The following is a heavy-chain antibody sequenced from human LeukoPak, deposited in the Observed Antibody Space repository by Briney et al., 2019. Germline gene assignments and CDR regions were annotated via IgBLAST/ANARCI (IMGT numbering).Heavy chain of an antibody. D-gene: IGHD6-19*01. J-gene: IGHJ4*02. CDR1: GGSISSSSYY. Sequence: SETLSLTCTVSGGSISSSSYYWGWIRQPPGKGLEWIGSIYYSGSTYYNPSLKSRVTISVDTSKNQFSLKLSSVTAADTAVYYCARVGYSSGWLSIDYWGQGTLVTVSS. CDR3: ARVGYSSGWLSIDY. V-gene: IGHV4-39*07. CDR2: IYYSGST.